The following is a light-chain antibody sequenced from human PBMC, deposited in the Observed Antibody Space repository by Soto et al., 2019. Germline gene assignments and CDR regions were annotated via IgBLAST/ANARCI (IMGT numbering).Light chain of an antibody. CDR2: AAS. CDR1: QSVSSY. J-gene: IGKJ4*01. CDR3: QQSYSTPPT. V-gene: IGKV1-39*01. Sequence: DIQMTQSPSSLSASLGDRVTITCRASQSVSSYLNWYQQKPGKAPKLLIYAASSLQSGVPSRFSGSGSGTDFTLTISSLQPEDFATYYCQQSYSTPPTFGGGTKEDIK.